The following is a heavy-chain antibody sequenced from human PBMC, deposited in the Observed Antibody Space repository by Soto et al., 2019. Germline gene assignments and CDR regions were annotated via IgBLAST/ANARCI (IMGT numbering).Heavy chain of an antibody. D-gene: IGHD3-22*01. Sequence: XGTLSLNCTVSGGSISSSSYYWGWIRQPPGKGLEWIGSIYYSGSTYYNPSLKSRVTISVDTSKNQFSLKLSSVTAADTAVYYCARVVRSTYYDIMVYWFDPWGQGTLVTVSS. CDR3: ARVVRSTYYDIMVYWFDP. CDR2: IYYSGST. V-gene: IGHV4-39*01. J-gene: IGHJ5*02. CDR1: GGSISSSSYY.